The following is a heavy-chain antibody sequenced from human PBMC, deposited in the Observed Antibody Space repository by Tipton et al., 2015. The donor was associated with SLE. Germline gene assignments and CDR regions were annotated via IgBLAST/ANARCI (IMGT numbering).Heavy chain of an antibody. CDR1: GGSINNGDYY. D-gene: IGHD6-13*01. CDR2: IYNSGRT. J-gene: IGHJ4*02. Sequence: TLSLTCSVSGGSINNGDYYWTWIRQPPGKGLEWIGYIYNSGRTYYNPSLKSRLTMSVDTSKNQFSLKLSSVTAADTAVYYCARVKISYSSSWYSGGYFDYWGQGTLVTVSS. CDR3: ARVKISYSSSWYSGGYFDY. V-gene: IGHV4-30-4*08.